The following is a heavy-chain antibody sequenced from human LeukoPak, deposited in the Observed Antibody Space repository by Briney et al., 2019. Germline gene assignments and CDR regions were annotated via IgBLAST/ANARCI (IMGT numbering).Heavy chain of an antibody. CDR3: AREGRGGFDI. J-gene: IGHJ3*02. CDR1: GGSFSGYY. CDR2: IKQDGSEK. V-gene: IGHV3-7*01. Sequence: ETLSLTCAVYGGSFSGYYWSWIRQAPGKGLEWVANIKQDGSEKDYVGSVKGRFTISRDNAKNSLYLQMNSLRAEDTAVYYCAREGRGGFDIWGQGTMVTVSS. D-gene: IGHD6-25*01.